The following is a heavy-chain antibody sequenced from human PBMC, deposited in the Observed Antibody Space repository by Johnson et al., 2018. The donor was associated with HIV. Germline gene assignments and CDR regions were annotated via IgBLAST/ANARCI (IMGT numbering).Heavy chain of an antibody. CDR2: ISYDGSNK. D-gene: IGHD3-16*01. CDR1: GFTFSSYA. Sequence: QMQLVESGGGVVQPGRSLRLSCAASGFTFSSYAMHWVRQAPGKGLEWVAVISYDGSNKYYADSVKGRFTISRDNSKNTLYLQMNSLRAEDTAVYYCGREEGSGEPPNAFDIWGQGTMVTVSS. V-gene: IGHV3-30*04. J-gene: IGHJ3*02. CDR3: GREEGSGEPPNAFDI.